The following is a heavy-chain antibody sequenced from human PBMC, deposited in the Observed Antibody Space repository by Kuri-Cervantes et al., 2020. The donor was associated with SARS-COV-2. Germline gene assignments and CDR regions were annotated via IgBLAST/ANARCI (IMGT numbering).Heavy chain of an antibody. CDR2: IDHIGTT. J-gene: IGHJ6*03. CDR1: GASISDYY. CDR3: AREGPIYYYYYYMDV. V-gene: IGHV4-59*12. Sequence: GSLRLSCNVSGASISDYYCSWIRQPPGRGLEWIGYIDHIGTTNFNPSLKSRVTMSVDTSKNQFSLKLSSVTAADTAVYYCAREGPIYYYYYYMDVWGKGTTVTVSS.